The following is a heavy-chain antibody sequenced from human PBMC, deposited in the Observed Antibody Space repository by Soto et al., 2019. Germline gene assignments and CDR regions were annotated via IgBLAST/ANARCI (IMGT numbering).Heavy chain of an antibody. CDR3: ARDVEAAAGPTDYYFDY. Sequence: QVQLQESGPGLVKPSQTLSLTCTVSGGSISSGDYYWSWIRQPPGKGLEWIGYIYYSGSTYYNPSLKSRVTISVDTSKNQFSLKLSSVTAADTAVYYCARDVEAAAGPTDYYFDYWGQGTLVTVSS. CDR1: GGSISSGDYY. J-gene: IGHJ4*02. V-gene: IGHV4-30-4*01. D-gene: IGHD6-13*01. CDR2: IYYSGST.